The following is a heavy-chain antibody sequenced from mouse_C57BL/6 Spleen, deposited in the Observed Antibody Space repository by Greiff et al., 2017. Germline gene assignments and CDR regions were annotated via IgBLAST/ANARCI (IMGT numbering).Heavy chain of an antibody. V-gene: IGHV1-18*01. CDR1: GYTFTDYN. CDR3: ARRKPNLYGSSHWYFDV. Sequence: EVQLQQSGPELVKPGASVKIPCKASGYTFTDYNMDWVKQSHGKSLEWIGDINPNNGGTIYNQKFKGKATLTVDKSSSTAYMELRSLTSEDTAVYYCARRKPNLYGSSHWYFDVWGTGTTVTVSS. D-gene: IGHD1-1*01. J-gene: IGHJ1*03. CDR2: INPNNGGT.